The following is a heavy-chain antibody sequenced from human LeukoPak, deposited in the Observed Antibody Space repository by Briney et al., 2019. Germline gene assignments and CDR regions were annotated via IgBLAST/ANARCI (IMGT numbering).Heavy chain of an antibody. J-gene: IGHJ4*02. D-gene: IGHD3-16*01. Sequence: PGGSLRLSCAASGFTFSSYWMSWVRQAPGKGLEWVDNINQDGSEKYYVDSVKRRFTISRDNAKHSLSLQMHSLRAEDTAVYYCARDGAPFDYWGQGTLVTVSS. CDR1: GFTFSSYW. CDR2: INQDGSEK. V-gene: IGHV3-7*04. CDR3: ARDGAPFDY.